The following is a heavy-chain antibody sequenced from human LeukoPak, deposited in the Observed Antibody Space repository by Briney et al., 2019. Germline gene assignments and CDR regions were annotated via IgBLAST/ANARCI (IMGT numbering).Heavy chain of an antibody. V-gene: IGHV3-30*18. J-gene: IGHJ6*02. CDR3: AKDKYYYDSSAYYYNYYYYGMDV. CDR2: ISYGGNNK. Sequence: GRSLRLSCAASGLTFSSYGMHWVRQAPGKGLEWVSVISYGGNNKYYADSVKGRLTISRDNSKNTLYLQMNSLRAEDTAVYYCAKDKYYYDSSAYYYNYYYYGMDVWGQGTTVTVSS. D-gene: IGHD3-22*01. CDR1: GLTFSSYG.